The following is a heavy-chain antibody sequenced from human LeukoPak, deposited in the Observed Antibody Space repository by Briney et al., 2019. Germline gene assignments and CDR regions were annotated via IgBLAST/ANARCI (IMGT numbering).Heavy chain of an antibody. CDR1: GFTFSSYE. J-gene: IGHJ4*02. CDR3: VRDFDY. V-gene: IGHV3-48*03. Sequence: GGSLRLSCAASGFTFSSYEMNWVRQAPGKGLEWVSYIGSTGRTIYYADSVKGRFTISRDNAKNSLYLQMNSLRAEDTAVYHCVRDFDYWGQGTLVTVSS. CDR2: IGSTGRTI.